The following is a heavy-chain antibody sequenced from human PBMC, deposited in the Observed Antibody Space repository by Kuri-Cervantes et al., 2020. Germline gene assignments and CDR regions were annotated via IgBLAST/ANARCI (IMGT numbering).Heavy chain of an antibody. D-gene: IGHD3-10*01. V-gene: IGHV1-2*02. CDR3: ARELSSSGTSGAY. CDR1: GYTFTGYY. J-gene: IGHJ4*02. CDR2: INPNSGGT. Sequence: ASVKVSCKASGYTFTGYYMHWVRQAPGQGLEWMGWINPNSGGTNYAQKFQGRVTMTRDTSIRTAYMEVSRLRSDDTAVYYCARELSSSGTSGAYWGQGALVTVSS.